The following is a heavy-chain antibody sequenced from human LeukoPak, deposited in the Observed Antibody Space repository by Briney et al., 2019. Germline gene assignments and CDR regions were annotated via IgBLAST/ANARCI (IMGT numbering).Heavy chain of an antibody. V-gene: IGHV4-59*01. CDR2: IYYSGST. J-gene: IGHJ6*02. Sequence: SETLSLTRTVSGGSISSYYWSWIRQPPGKGLEWIGYIYYSGSTNYNPSLKSRVTISVDTSKNQFSLKLSSVTAAGTAVYYCARVWGYSGYDFDYYYYYGMDVWGQGTTVTVSS. CDR1: GGSISSYY. CDR3: ARVWGYSGYDFDYYYYYGMDV. D-gene: IGHD5-12*01.